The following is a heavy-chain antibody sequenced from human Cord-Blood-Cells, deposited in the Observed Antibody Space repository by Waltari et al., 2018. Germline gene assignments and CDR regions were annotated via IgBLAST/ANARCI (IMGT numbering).Heavy chain of an antibody. V-gene: IGHV4-34*01. Sequence: QVQLQQWGAGLLKPSETLSLTCAVDGGSFSGYYWSWIRHPPGKGLEGIGEINNSGITNDNPSLKSRVTISVDTAKNQFSLKLSSVTAADTAVYYCAREHYDSSGYGAFDIWGQGTMVTVSS. CDR2: INNSGIT. D-gene: IGHD3-22*01. CDR3: AREHYDSSGYGAFDI. J-gene: IGHJ3*02. CDR1: GGSFSGYY.